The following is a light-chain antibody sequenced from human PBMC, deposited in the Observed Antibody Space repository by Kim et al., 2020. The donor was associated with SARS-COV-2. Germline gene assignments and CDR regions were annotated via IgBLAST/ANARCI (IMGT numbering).Light chain of an antibody. J-gene: IGLJ2*01. CDR1: GLASTP. V-gene: IGLV3-21*03. Sequence: APRKTATIHCGGNGLASTPVLWYQHKPRKAPVLVVYDADDRPSGIPERFSGSKSANAATLTITRVEPGDEADYYCQLWDHSARLIFGGGTQLTVL. CDR2: DAD. CDR3: QLWDHSARLI.